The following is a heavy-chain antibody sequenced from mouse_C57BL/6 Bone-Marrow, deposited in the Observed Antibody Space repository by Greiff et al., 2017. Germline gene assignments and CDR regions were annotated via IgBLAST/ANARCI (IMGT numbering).Heavy chain of an antibody. CDR3: ARHHYYGSSYEFAY. CDR1: GYTFTEST. D-gene: IGHD1-1*01. J-gene: IGHJ3*01. CDR2: FYPGSGSI. V-gene: IGHV1-62-2*01. Sequence: LVKPGASVKLSCKASGYTFTESTIHWVKQRSGQGLEWIGWFYPGSGSIKYNEKFKDKAALTADKSSSTVYMELSRLTSEDSAVYFCARHHYYGSSYEFAYWGQGTLVTVSA.